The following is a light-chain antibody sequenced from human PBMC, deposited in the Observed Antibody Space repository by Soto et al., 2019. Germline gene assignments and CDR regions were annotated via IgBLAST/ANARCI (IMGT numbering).Light chain of an antibody. CDR2: DVS. CDR3: SSYTSSSTQVV. Sequence: ALTQPASVSGSPGQSITISCTGTSSDVGGYNYVSWYQQHPGKAPKLMIYDVSNRPSGVSNRFSGSKSGNTASLTISGLQAEDEADYYCSSYTSSSTQVVFGGGTQLTVL. V-gene: IGLV2-14*01. CDR1: SSDVGGYNY. J-gene: IGLJ2*01.